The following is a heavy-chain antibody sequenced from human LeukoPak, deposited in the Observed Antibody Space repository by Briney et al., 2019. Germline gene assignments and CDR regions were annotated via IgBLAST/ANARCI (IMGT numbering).Heavy chain of an antibody. V-gene: IGHV3-11*04. Sequence: GGSLRLSCAASGFTFSDYYMTWIRQAPGKGLEWVSYISSTGNTIYYADSMKGRFTISRDNAKNSLYLQMNSLRAEDMAVYYCARVVRCLDYYYMDAWGKGTTVTVSS. CDR2: ISSTGNTI. J-gene: IGHJ6*03. D-gene: IGHD2/OR15-2a*01. CDR1: GFTFSDYY. CDR3: ARVVRCLDYYYMDA.